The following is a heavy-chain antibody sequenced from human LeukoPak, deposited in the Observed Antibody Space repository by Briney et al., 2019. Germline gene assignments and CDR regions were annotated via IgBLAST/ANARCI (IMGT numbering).Heavy chain of an antibody. CDR2: IYYSGST. CDR1: GGSISSYY. V-gene: IGHV4-59*12. J-gene: IGHJ3*02. CDR3: ARDFVSTVTRDAFDI. Sequence: PSETLSLTCTVSGGSISSYYWSWIRQPPGKGLEWIGYIYYSGSTNYNPSLKSRVTISVDTSKNQFSLKVSSVIAADTAVYYCARDFVSTVTRDAFDIWGQGTMVTVSS. D-gene: IGHD4-17*01.